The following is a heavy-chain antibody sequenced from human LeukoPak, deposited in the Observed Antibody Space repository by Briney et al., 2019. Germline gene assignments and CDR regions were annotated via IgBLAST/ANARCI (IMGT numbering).Heavy chain of an antibody. CDR2: IYSGGST. V-gene: IGHV3-66*01. Sequence: GGSLRLSCAASGFTVSSNYMSWVRQAPGKGLEWVSVIYSGGSTYYADSVKGRFTISRDNSKNTLYLQMNSLRAEDTAVYYCARDARQQINWFDSWGQGTLVTVSS. J-gene: IGHJ5*01. D-gene: IGHD6-13*01. CDR3: ARDARQQINWFDS. CDR1: GFTVSSNY.